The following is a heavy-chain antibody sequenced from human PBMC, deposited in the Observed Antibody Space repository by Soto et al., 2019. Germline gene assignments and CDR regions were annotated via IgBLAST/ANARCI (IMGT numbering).Heavy chain of an antibody. V-gene: IGHV3-23*04. J-gene: IGHJ3*01. CDR3: AKDGISNNGVWDYFEL. D-gene: IGHD2-8*01. Sequence: DVHLVESGGGLVQPGGSLRLSCAASGFDFSAYAMSWVRQAPGKGLQWVSGLGGSNDDQHYADSVRGRFAVSRDNSKNTLYLQMNSLRGEDTAVYYCAKDGISNNGVWDYFELWGQGAKVTVSS. CDR2: LGGSNDDQ. CDR1: GFDFSAYA.